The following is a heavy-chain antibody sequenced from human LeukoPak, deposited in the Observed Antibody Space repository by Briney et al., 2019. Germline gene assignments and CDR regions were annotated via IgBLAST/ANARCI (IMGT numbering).Heavy chain of an antibody. CDR3: ARDRTYNWTYCNWFDP. D-gene: IGHD1-7*01. CDR2: IIPIFGTA. J-gene: IGHJ5*02. CDR1: GGTFSSYA. Sequence: ASVKVSCKASGGTFSSYAISWVRQAPGQGLEWMGGIIPIFGTANYAQKFQGRVTITADESTSTAYMELSSLRSEDTDVYYCARDRTYNWTYCNWFDPWGQGTLVTVSS. V-gene: IGHV1-69*13.